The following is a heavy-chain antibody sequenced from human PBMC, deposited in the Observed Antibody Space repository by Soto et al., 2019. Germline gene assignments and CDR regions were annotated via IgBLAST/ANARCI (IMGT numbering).Heavy chain of an antibody. CDR3: AKDEQPGNFHYYGMDV. D-gene: IGHD6-13*01. CDR1: GFTFDDYT. V-gene: IGHV3-43*01. Sequence: GGSLRLSCAASGFTFDDYTMHWVRQAPGKGLEWVSLISWDGGSTYYADSVKGRFTISRDNSKNSLYLQMNSLRTEDTALYYCAKDEQPGNFHYYGMDVWGQGTTVTVSS. J-gene: IGHJ6*02. CDR2: ISWDGGST.